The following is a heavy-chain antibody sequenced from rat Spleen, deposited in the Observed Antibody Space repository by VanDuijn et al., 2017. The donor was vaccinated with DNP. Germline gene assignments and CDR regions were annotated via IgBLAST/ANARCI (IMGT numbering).Heavy chain of an antibody. Sequence: EVQLVESGGGLVQPGRSLKLSCAASGFTFSNYDMAWVRQAPTKGLEWVASISTSGGNTYYRDSVKGRFTVSGDNAKSTLYLQMNSLRSEDMATYYCARWYNGGYNFDYWGQGVMVTVSS. V-gene: IGHV5S23*01. D-gene: IGHD4-3*01. CDR1: GFTFSNYD. CDR2: ISTSGGNT. J-gene: IGHJ2*01. CDR3: ARWYNGGYNFDY.